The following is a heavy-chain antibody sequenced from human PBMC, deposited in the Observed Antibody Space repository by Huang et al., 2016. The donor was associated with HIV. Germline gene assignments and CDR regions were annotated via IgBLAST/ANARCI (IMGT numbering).Heavy chain of an antibody. D-gene: IGHD2-15*01. CDR2: IYPGDSDT. CDR3: ARLIGPPSFYYGLDV. CDR1: GYRFRSNW. Sequence: EVQLVQSGAEVKKPGESLKISCKGSGYRFRSNWIGWVRQMLGKGLEWMGIIYPGDSDTRYSPSFQGQVTISADKSINTAYLQWSSLKASDTAMYYCARLIGPPSFYYGLDVWGQGTTVTVSS. J-gene: IGHJ6*02. V-gene: IGHV5-51*01.